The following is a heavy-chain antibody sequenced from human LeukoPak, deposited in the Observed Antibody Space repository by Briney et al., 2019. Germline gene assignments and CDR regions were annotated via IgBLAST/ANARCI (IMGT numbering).Heavy chain of an antibody. CDR1: GFTVSSNY. CDR2: IYSGGST. Sequence: GGSLRLSCAASGFTVSSNYMSWVRQAPGKGLEWVSVIYSGGSTYYADSVTGRFTISRDNSKNTLYLQMNSLRAEDTAVYYCARGRGYSGYDHFDYWGQGTLVTVSS. D-gene: IGHD5-12*01. J-gene: IGHJ4*02. V-gene: IGHV3-53*01. CDR3: ARGRGYSGYDHFDY.